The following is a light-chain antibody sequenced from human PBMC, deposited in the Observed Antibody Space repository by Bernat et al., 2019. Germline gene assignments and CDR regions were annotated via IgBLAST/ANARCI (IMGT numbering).Light chain of an antibody. V-gene: IGLV10-54*04. CDR3: SAWDSSLSARV. Sequence: QAGLTQPPSVSKGLRQTATLTCTGNSNNVGNQGAAWLQQHQGHPPKLLSYRNNNRPSGISERFSASRSGNTASLTITGLQPEDEADYYCSAWDSSLSARVFGGGTKPTVL. CDR1: SNNVGNQG. CDR2: RNN. J-gene: IGLJ3*02.